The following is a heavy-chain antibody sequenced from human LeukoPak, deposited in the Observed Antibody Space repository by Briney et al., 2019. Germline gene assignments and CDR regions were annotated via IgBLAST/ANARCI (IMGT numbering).Heavy chain of an antibody. V-gene: IGHV3-9*01. CDR1: GFTFDDYA. D-gene: IGHD2-2*01. CDR2: ISWNSGSI. J-gene: IGHJ4*02. CDR3: ARDHLSSCPFDY. Sequence: PGRSLRLSCAASGFTFDDYAMHWVRQAPGKGLEWVSGISWNSGSIGYADSVKGRFTISRDNAKNSLYLQMNSLRAEDTAVYYCARDHLSSCPFDYWGQGTLVTVSS.